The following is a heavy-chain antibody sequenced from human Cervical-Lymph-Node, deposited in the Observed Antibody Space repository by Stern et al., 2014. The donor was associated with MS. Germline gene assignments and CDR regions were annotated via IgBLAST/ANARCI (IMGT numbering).Heavy chain of an antibody. CDR2: INPSGGTT. CDR1: GYSFTNYS. D-gene: IGHD2-15*01. V-gene: IGHV1-46*03. J-gene: IGHJ5*02. CDR3: VRSRYCSGGNCFSDWFDP. Sequence: QVQLVQSGAEVKKPGASVKVSCKASGYSFTNYSMHWVRQAPGHGLAWMGMINPSGGTTNYAQKFQGRATMTSDTSTSTVYMELSSLRSEDTAVYYCVRSRYCSGGNCFSDWFDPWGQGTLVTVSS.